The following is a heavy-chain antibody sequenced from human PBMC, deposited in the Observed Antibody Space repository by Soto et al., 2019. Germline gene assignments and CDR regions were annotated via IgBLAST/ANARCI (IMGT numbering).Heavy chain of an antibody. D-gene: IGHD4-17*01. CDR1: GGSISSGGYY. J-gene: IGHJ4*02. CDR3: AVTTEDSYYFDY. CDR2: IYYSGST. Sequence: QVQLQESGPGLVKPSQTLSLSCTVSGGSISSGGYYWSWIRQHPGKGLEWIGYIYYSGSTYYNPSLKSRVTISVDTSKNQFSLKLSSVTAADTAVYYCAVTTEDSYYFDYWGQGTLVTVSS. V-gene: IGHV4-31*03.